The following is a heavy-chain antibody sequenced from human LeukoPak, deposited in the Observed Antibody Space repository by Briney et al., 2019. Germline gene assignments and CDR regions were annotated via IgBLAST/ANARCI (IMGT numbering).Heavy chain of an antibody. J-gene: IGHJ5*02. V-gene: IGHV3-48*03. D-gene: IGHD4-17*01. CDR3: ATWREGYGDYNWFDP. CDR2: ISSSGSTI. Sequence: GGSLRLSCAASGFTFSSYEMNWVRQAPGRGLEWVSYISSSGSTIYYADSVKGRFTISRDNAKNSLYLQMNSLRAEDTAVYYCATWREGYGDYNWFDPWGQGTLVTVSS. CDR1: GFTFSSYE.